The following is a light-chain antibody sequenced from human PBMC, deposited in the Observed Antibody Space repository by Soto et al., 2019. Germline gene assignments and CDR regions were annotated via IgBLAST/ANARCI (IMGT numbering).Light chain of an antibody. Sequence: DIQLTQSPSFLSASVGDRVTITCRASQGISSYLAWYQQKPGKDPNLLIYAASTLQSGVPSRFSGSGSGTEFTLTISNLQPEDFATYYCQQHNSYPVTFGGGTKVEIK. CDR3: QQHNSYPVT. J-gene: IGKJ4*01. V-gene: IGKV1-9*01. CDR1: QGISSY. CDR2: AAS.